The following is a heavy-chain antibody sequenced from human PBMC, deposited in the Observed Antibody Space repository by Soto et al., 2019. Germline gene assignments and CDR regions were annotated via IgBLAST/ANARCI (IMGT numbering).Heavy chain of an antibody. J-gene: IGHJ4*01. CDR1: GGSISSYY. Sequence: SETLSLTCTVSGGSISSYYWSWIRQPPGKGLEWIGYIYYTGRTNYNPSLKSRVTISIDTSKSQFSLKLSSVTAADTAVYFCARGTSGNPYFDNWGQGTLVTVSS. CDR3: ARGTSGNPYFDN. V-gene: IGHV4-59*01. D-gene: IGHD5-12*01. CDR2: IYYTGRT.